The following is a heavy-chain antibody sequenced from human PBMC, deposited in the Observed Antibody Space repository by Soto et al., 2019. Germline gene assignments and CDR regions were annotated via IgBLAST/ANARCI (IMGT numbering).Heavy chain of an antibody. CDR3: ASLPAAIDDY. D-gene: IGHD2-2*01. V-gene: IGHV3-48*04. CDR2: ISSSGSTI. CDR1: GFTFSSYA. Sequence: PGGSLRLSCAASGFTFSSYAMSWVRQAPGKGLEWVSYISSSGSTIYYADSVKGRFTISRDNAKNSLYLQMNSLRAEDTAVYYCASLPAAIDDYWGQGTLVTVSS. J-gene: IGHJ4*02.